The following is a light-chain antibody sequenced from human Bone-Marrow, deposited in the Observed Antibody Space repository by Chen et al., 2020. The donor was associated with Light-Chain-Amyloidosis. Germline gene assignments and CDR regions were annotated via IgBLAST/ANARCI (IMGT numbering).Light chain of an antibody. CDR3: QVWDRSSDRPV. Sequence: SYVLTQPSSVSVAPGQTATSACGGTNIGSTSVHCYQQTPGQAPLLVVYDDSNRPSGIPERLSGSNSGNTATLTISRVEAGDEADYYCQVWDRSSDRPVFGGGTKLTVL. CDR1: NIGSTS. CDR2: DDS. V-gene: IGLV3-21*02. J-gene: IGLJ3*02.